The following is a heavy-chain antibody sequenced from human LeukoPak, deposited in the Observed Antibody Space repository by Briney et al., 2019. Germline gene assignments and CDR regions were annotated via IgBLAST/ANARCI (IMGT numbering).Heavy chain of an antibody. D-gene: IGHD3-3*01. V-gene: IGHV1-8*02. CDR1: GYTFTGYH. CDR3: ARGLRAPYDFWSGYYKTYYYGMDV. J-gene: IGHJ6*02. Sequence: ASVKVSCRAPGYTFTGYHMHWVRQATGQGLEWMGWMNPNSGNTGYAQKFQGRVTMTRNTSISTAYMELSSLRSEDTAVYYCARGLRAPYDFWSGYYKTYYYGMDVWGQGTTVTVSS. CDR2: MNPNSGNT.